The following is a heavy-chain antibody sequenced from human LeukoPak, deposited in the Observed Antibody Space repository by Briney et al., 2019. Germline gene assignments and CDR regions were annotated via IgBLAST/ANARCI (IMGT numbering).Heavy chain of an antibody. Sequence: SETLSLTCTVSGGSISSGDYYWSWIRQPPGKGLEWIGYIYHSGSTYYNPSLKSRVTISVDRSKNQFSLKLSSVTAADTAVYYCARVKGYYYDSSGPVGAFDIWGQGTMVTVSS. D-gene: IGHD3-22*01. CDR3: ARVKGYYYDSSGPVGAFDI. CDR2: IYHSGST. J-gene: IGHJ3*02. CDR1: GGSISSGDYY. V-gene: IGHV4-30-2*01.